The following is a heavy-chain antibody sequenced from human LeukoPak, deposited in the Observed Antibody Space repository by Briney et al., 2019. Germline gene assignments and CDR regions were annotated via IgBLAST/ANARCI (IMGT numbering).Heavy chain of an antibody. J-gene: IGHJ4*02. CDR2: ISSSSSYI. CDR3: ARSYGSGSHSIDY. V-gene: IGHV3-21*01. CDR1: GFTFGSYS. D-gene: IGHD3-10*01. Sequence: GGCLRLSCAASGFTFGSYSMNCVRQAPAKGLEWVSSISSSSSYIYYADSVKGRFTISRDNAKTSLYLQMNSLRAEDTAVYYCARSYGSGSHSIDYWGQGTLVTVSS.